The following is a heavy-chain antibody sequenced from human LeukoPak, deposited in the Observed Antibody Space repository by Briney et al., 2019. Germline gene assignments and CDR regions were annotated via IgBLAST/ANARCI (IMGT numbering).Heavy chain of an antibody. CDR1: GYTFTGYY. CDR2: INPNSGGT. Sequence: ASVKVSCKASGYTFTGYYMHWVRQAPGQGLEWMGWINPNSGGTNYAQKFQGWVTMTRDTSISTAYMELSRLRSDDTAVYYCARSQSIAAQDNWFDPWGQGTLVAVSS. J-gene: IGHJ5*02. D-gene: IGHD6-6*01. CDR3: ARSQSIAAQDNWFDP. V-gene: IGHV1-2*04.